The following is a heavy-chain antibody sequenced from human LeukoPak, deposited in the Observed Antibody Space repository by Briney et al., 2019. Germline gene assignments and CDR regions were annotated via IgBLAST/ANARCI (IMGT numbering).Heavy chain of an antibody. V-gene: IGHV3-53*01. J-gene: IGHJ3*02. CDR3: AKRGRSYDAFDI. CDR2: IYSGGST. D-gene: IGHD1-1*01. CDR1: GFTFSSNY. Sequence: GGSLRLSCAASGFTFSSNYMSWVRQAPGKGLEWVSVIYSGGSTYYADSVKGRFTISRDNSKNTLYLQMNSLRAEDTAVYYCAKRGRSYDAFDIWGQGTMVTVSS.